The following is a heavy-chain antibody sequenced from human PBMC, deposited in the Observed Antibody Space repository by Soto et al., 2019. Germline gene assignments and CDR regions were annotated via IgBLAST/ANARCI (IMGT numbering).Heavy chain of an antibody. J-gene: IGHJ6*02. Sequence: SETLSLTCAVNGGSFSAYYWTWIRQPPGRELEWIGEIDHSGSNNYNPSLESRVSMSIDTAKNRFTLNVSDVTAADTSVYYCVRGLRYSGMDVWGQGTTVTVSS. D-gene: IGHD2-15*01. V-gene: IGHV4-34*01. CDR1: GGSFSAYY. CDR3: VRGLRYSGMDV. CDR2: IDHSGSN.